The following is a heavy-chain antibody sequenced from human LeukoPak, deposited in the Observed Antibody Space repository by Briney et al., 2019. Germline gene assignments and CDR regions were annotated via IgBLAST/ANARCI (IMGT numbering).Heavy chain of an antibody. J-gene: IGHJ4*02. CDR2: FDPEDGET. Sequence: ASVKVSCKVSGYTLTELSMHWVRQAPGKGLEWMGGFDPEDGETIYAQKFQGRVTITRDTSASTACMELSSLRSEDTAVYYCARERAAAGTSQFDYWGQGTLVTVSS. CDR1: GYTLTELS. CDR3: ARERAAAGTSQFDY. D-gene: IGHD6-13*01. V-gene: IGHV1-24*01.